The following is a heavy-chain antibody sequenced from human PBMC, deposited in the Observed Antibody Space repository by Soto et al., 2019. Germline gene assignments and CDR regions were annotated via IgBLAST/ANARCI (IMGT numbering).Heavy chain of an antibody. J-gene: IGHJ5*02. CDR3: ARGPQSAVAESWFDP. D-gene: IGHD6-19*01. CDR1: GYTFTSYG. V-gene: IGHV1-18*01. Sequence: ASVKVSCKASGYTFTSYGISWVRQAPGQGLEWMGWISAYNGNTNYAQKLQGRVTMTTDTSTSTAYMELRSLRSDDTAVYYCARGPQSAVAESWFDPWGQGTLVTVSS. CDR2: ISAYNGNT.